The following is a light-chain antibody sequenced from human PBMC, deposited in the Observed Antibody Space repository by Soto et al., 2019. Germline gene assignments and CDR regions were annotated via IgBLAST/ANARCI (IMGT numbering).Light chain of an antibody. CDR2: GAS. Sequence: EIVLTQSPGTLSLSPGERATLSCRASQSVSSNYLAWYQQKPGQAPRLLIYGASSRAPGIPDRFSGSGSGTEFTLTISRLEPEDFAVYFCQQYGSSPLTFGGGTKVEIK. CDR3: QQYGSSPLT. J-gene: IGKJ4*01. CDR1: QSVSSNY. V-gene: IGKV3-20*01.